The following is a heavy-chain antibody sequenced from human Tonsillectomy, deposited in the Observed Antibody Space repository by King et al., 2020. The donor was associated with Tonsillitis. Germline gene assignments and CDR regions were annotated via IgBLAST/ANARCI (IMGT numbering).Heavy chain of an antibody. CDR1: GYSISSGYY. J-gene: IGHJ3*02. CDR3: AGDGGYPNDAFDI. CDR2: IYHSGST. Sequence: VQLQESGPGLVKPSETLFLTCTVSGYSISSGYYWGWIRQPPGKGLEWIGSIYHSGSTYYNPSLKSRVTFSVDTSKNQFSLRLSSVTAADTAVYYCAGDGGYPNDAFDIWGQGTMVTVSS. D-gene: IGHD3-22*01. V-gene: IGHV4-38-2*02.